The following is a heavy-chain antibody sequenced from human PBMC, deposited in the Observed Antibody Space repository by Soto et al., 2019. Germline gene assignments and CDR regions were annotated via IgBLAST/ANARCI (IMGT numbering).Heavy chain of an antibody. CDR3: ARDPPLYGYGSGSQGFDY. V-gene: IGHV3-21*01. Sequence: SGGSLRLSCAASGFTFSSYSMNWVRQAPGKGLEWVSSISSSSSYIYYADSVKGRFTISRDNAKNSLYLQMNSLRAEDTAVYYCARDPPLYGYGSGSQGFDYWGQGTLVTVSS. CDR2: ISSSSSYI. CDR1: GFTFSSYS. D-gene: IGHD3-10*01. J-gene: IGHJ4*02.